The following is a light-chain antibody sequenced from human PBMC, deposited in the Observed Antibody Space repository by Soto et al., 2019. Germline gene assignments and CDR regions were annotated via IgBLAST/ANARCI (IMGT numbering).Light chain of an antibody. J-gene: IGLJ2*01. CDR1: SSDVGGYNY. CDR3: SSYAGSNTPVL. CDR2: EVS. Sequence: QSALTQPPSASGSPGQSVTISCTGTSSDVGGYNYVSWYQQQPGKAPKLMLYEVSKRPSGVPDRFSGSKSGNTASLTVSGLQAEDEADYYCSSYAGSNTPVLFGGGTKLTVL. V-gene: IGLV2-8*01.